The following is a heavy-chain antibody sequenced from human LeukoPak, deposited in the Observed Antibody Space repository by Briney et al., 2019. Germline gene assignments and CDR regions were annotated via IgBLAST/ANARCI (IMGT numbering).Heavy chain of an antibody. CDR1: GFTFSSYE. V-gene: IGHV3-48*03. Sequence: GGALRLSCAASGFTFSSYEMTWVRQAPGKGLEWISYISGAARNIYYADSVKGRFTISRDNAKNSLYLQMNSLRADDTAVYYCARDYLQCFGGLAFDIWGQGTRVTVSS. D-gene: IGHD3-10*01. CDR2: ISGAARNI. CDR3: ARDYLQCFGGLAFDI. J-gene: IGHJ3*02.